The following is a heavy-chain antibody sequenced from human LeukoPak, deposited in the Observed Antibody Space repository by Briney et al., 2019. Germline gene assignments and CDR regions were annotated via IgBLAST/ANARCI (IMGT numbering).Heavy chain of an antibody. CDR2: IYYSGST. D-gene: IGHD3-22*01. CDR3: ARSENFPPYYYDSSGYPTGFDY. Sequence: SETLSLTCTVSGGSISSYYWSWIRQPPERGLEWIGYIYYSGSTNYNPSLKSRVTISVDTSKNQFSLKLSSVTAADTAVYYCARSENFPPYYYDSSGYPTGFDYWGQGTLVTVSS. J-gene: IGHJ4*02. CDR1: GGSISSYY. V-gene: IGHV4-59*01.